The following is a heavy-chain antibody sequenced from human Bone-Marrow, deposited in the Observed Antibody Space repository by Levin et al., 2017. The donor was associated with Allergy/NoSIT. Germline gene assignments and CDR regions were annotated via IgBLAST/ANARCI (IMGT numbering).Heavy chain of an antibody. CDR3: ARYKRSGSGWHYYYYGMDV. CDR2: IYSGGST. V-gene: IGHV3-53*01. J-gene: IGHJ6*02. D-gene: IGHD6-19*01. Sequence: GGSLRLSCAASGFTVSSNYMSWVRQAPGKGLEWVSVIYSGGSTYYADSVKGRFTISRDNSKNTLYLQMNSLRAEDTAVYYCARYKRSGSGWHYYYYGMDVWGQGTTVTVSS. CDR1: GFTVSSNY.